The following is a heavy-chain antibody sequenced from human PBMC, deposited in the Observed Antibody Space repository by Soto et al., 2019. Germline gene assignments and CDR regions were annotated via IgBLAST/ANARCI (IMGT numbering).Heavy chain of an antibody. V-gene: IGHV4-39*01. J-gene: IGHJ6*02. CDR1: GGSSIGSSYY. CDR3: AGLYVMDL. Sequence: SLETLSLTRTISGGSSIGSSYYWVWIRQAPGKGLVWIGSICYSGRTYYNPSLKSRVTISVDTSKNQFSLKLSSVIAADTAVYYCAGLYVMDLWGQGTTVTVSS. CDR2: ICYSGRT.